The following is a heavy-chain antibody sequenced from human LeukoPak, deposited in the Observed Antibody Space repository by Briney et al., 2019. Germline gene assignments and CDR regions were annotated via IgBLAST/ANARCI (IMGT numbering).Heavy chain of an antibody. CDR3: ARKLLEMSTTK. V-gene: IGHV3-23*01. CDR2: LGGSGDDT. J-gene: IGHJ4*02. Sequence: PGGSLRLSCAASGFTFSDYYMSWIRQAPGEGLEWVAGLGGSGDDTYYADSAKGRFTISRDNSKNTLFLQVDNLRVEDTAIYYCARKLLEMSTTKRGQGILVTVSS. D-gene: IGHD5-24*01. CDR1: GFTFSDYY.